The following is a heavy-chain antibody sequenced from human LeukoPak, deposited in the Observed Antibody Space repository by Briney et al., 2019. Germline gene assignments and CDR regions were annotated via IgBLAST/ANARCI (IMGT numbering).Heavy chain of an antibody. V-gene: IGHV4-4*07. Sequence: SETLSLTCTVSGGSISSYYWSWIRQPAGKGLEWIGRIYTSGSTNYNPSLKSRVTMSVDPSKNQFSLKLSSVTAADTAVYYCARGVLAAAGRIWFDPWGQGTLVTVSS. D-gene: IGHD6-13*01. CDR1: GGSISSYY. CDR3: ARGVLAAAGRIWFDP. J-gene: IGHJ5*02. CDR2: IYTSGST.